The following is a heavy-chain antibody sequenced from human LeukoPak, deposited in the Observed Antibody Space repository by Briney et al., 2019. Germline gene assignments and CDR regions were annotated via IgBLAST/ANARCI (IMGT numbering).Heavy chain of an antibody. D-gene: IGHD1-7*01. J-gene: IGHJ4*02. CDR3: ARGRNWNYESHFDY. V-gene: IGHV4-39*07. Sequence: PSETLSLTCSVSGVSISNSAYYWAWIRQPPGKGLEWIGSIYYSVSSHYNPSLKSRVTISVDTSKNQFSLKLSSVTAADTAVYYCARGRNWNYESHFDYWGQGTLVTVSS. CDR1: GVSISNSAYY. CDR2: IYYSVSS.